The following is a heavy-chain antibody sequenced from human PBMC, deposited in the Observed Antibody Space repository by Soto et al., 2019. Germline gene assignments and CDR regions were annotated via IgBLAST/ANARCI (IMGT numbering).Heavy chain of an antibody. J-gene: IGHJ2*01. Sequence: EVQLVESGGGLVQPGGSLRLSCAASGFTFSSYWMSWVRQAPGKGLEWVANIKQDGSEKYYVDSMKGRFTISRDNAKNSLFLQMNSLRAEDTAVYYCGIMRGSGTSCRRGWYFDLWGRGNLVTGSS. CDR1: GFTFSSYW. CDR2: IKQDGSEK. D-gene: IGHD2-15*01. V-gene: IGHV3-7*01. CDR3: GIMRGSGTSCRRGWYFDL.